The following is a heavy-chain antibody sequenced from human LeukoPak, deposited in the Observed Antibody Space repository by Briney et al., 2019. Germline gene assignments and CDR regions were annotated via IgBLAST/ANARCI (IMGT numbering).Heavy chain of an antibody. CDR2: ISYDGSNK. J-gene: IGHJ4*02. V-gene: IGHV3-30*04. D-gene: IGHD6-19*01. Sequence: GGSLRLSCAASGFTFSSYAMHWVRQAPGKGLEWVAVISYDGSNKYYADSVKGRFTTSRDNSKNTLYLQMNSLRAEDTAVYYCAKDSGYSSGWYQGYWGQGTLVTVSS. CDR3: AKDSGYSSGWYQGY. CDR1: GFTFSSYA.